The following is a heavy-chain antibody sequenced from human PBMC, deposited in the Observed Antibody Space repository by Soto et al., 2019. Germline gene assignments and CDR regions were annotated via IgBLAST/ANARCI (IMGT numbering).Heavy chain of an antibody. V-gene: IGHV1-2*04. J-gene: IGHJ6*02. Sequence: QVQLVQSGAEVKKPGASVKVSCKASGYTFTGYYMHWVRQAPGQGLEWMGWINPNSGGTNYAQKFQGWVTMTRDTSISSAYMELSRQRSDDTAVYYCAREGVTSSYYYYGMDVWGQGTTVTVSS. D-gene: IGHD4-4*01. CDR3: AREGVTSSYYYYGMDV. CDR1: GYTFTGYY. CDR2: INPNSGGT.